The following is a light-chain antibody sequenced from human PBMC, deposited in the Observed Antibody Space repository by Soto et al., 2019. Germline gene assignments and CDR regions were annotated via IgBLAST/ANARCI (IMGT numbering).Light chain of an antibody. Sequence: DIQMTQSPSTLSASVGDRVTITCRASQSIGSSLAWYQQKPGKAPNLLISDASSLERGVPSRFSGSGSGTEFTLTIRSLQPDDFETYSCQQYNGYSRTFGQRTKVDIK. CDR1: QSIGSS. V-gene: IGKV1-5*01. CDR2: DAS. CDR3: QQYNGYSRT. J-gene: IGKJ1*01.